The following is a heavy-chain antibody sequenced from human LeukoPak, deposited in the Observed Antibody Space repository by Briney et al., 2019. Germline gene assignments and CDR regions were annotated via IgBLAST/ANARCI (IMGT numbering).Heavy chain of an antibody. D-gene: IGHD1/OR15-1a*01. J-gene: IGHJ5*02. CDR2: INPNSGGT. CDR1: GYTFTAYY. CDR3: AKQHEAWFDH. V-gene: IGHV1-2*02. Sequence: ASVKVSCKASGYTFTAYYIHWVRQAPGQEPEWMGWINPNSGGTKYAQKFQGRVTMTRDTSISTAYMDLRWLTSDDTATYYCAKQHEAWFDHWGQGTLVTVSS.